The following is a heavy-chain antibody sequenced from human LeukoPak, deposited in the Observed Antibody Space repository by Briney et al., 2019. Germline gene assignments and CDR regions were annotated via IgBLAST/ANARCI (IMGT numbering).Heavy chain of an antibody. V-gene: IGHV3-23*01. J-gene: IGHJ4*02. Sequence: GGSLRLSRAASGFTFSSYAMSWVRQAPGKGLEWVSAISGSGGSTYYADSVKGRFTISRDNSKNTLYLQMNSLRAEDTAVYYCARGPIKGGYSGYDLDYWGQGTLVTVSS. CDR1: GFTFSSYA. D-gene: IGHD5-12*01. CDR2: ISGSGGST. CDR3: ARGPIKGGYSGYDLDY.